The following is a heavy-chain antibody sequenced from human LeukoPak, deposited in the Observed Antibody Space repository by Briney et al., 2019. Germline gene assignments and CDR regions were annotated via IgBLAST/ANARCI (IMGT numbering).Heavy chain of an antibody. CDR2: ISSSSSYI. J-gene: IGHJ3*02. CDR1: GFTFISYS. Sequence: PGGSLRLSCAASGFTFISYSMNWVRQAPGKGLEWVSSISSSSSYIYYADSVKGRFTISRDNAKNSLYLQMNSLRAEDTAVYYCARDSGTVVTPNAFDIWGQGTMVTVSS. D-gene: IGHD4-23*01. CDR3: ARDSGTVVTPNAFDI. V-gene: IGHV3-21*01.